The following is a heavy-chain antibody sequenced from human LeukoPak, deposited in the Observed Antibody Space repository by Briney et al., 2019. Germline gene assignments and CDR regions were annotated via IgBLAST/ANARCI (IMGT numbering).Heavy chain of an antibody. Sequence: GGSLRLFCAASGFTFSSYEMNWVRQAPGKGLEWVTNIRQDGSGEFYADSVKGRFTVSRDNAKNSLYLQMNSLRVEDTAVYSCARWLYSSGWAIDYRGQGTLVTVSS. CDR2: IRQDGSGE. CDR3: ARWLYSSGWAIDY. D-gene: IGHD6-19*01. V-gene: IGHV3-7*01. CDR1: GFTFSSYE. J-gene: IGHJ4*02.